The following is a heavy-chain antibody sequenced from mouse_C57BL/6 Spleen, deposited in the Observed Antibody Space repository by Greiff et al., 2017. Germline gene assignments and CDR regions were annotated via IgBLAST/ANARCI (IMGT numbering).Heavy chain of an antibody. CDR3: ARADNGWVDY. CDR2: IYPRDGCT. V-gene: IGHV1S12*01. J-gene: IGHJ2*01. CDR1: GYAFPNYS. Sequence: VQLQQSGPELVKPGASVKISCKASGYAFPNYSMHWVKQRPVKGLEWIGHIYPRDGCTNYNAKFKGKATLTADKSSSTAYMQLNSLTSEDSAVYFCARADNGWVDYWGQGTTGTVSA. D-gene: IGHD1-2*01.